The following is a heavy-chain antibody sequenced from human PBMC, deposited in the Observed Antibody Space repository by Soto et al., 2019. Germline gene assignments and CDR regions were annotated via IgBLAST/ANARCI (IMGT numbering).Heavy chain of an antibody. J-gene: IGHJ3*02. V-gene: IGHV4-61*01. D-gene: IGHD1-1*01. CDR3: ARENGNGNNAFDI. CDR2: IFYSGST. CDR1: GGSINSGSFY. Sequence: QVQLQESGPGLVKPSETLSLICNVSGGSINSGSFYWSWIRQPPGKGLEWIGYIFYSGSTKYNPSLKSRATILVDPSRRQFSLRLASVTAADTAVYYCARENGNGNNAFDIWGQGTLVPVSS.